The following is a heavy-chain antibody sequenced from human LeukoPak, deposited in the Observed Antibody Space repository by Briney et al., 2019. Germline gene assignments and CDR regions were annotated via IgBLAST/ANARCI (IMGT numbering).Heavy chain of an antibody. CDR1: GYTFTGYY. V-gene: IGHV1-2*06. Sequence: GASLKVSCKASGYTFTGYYMHWVRQAPGQGLEWMGRINPNSGGTNYAQKFQGRVTMTRDTSISTAYMELSRLRSDDTAVYYCARGFTGYSSGWTFDYWGQGTLVTVSS. D-gene: IGHD6-19*01. CDR3: ARGFTGYSSGWTFDY. J-gene: IGHJ4*02. CDR2: INPNSGGT.